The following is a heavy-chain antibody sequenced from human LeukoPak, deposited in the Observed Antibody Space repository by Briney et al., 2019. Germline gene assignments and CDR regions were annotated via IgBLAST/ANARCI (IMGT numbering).Heavy chain of an antibody. CDR1: GFTFSSYS. D-gene: IGHD6-13*01. J-gene: IGHJ4*02. V-gene: IGHV3-21*01. CDR2: ISSSSSYI. Sequence: GESLRLSCAASGFTFSSYSMNWVRQAPGKGLEWVSSISSSSSYIYYADSVKGRFTISRDNAKNSLYLQMNSLRAEDTAVYYCARKDGTAAGKRCPDYWGQGTLVTVSS. CDR3: ARKDGTAAGKRCPDY.